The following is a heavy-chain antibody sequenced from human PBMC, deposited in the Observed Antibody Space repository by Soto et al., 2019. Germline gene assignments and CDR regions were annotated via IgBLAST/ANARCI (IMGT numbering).Heavy chain of an antibody. CDR2: ISSSSTI. D-gene: IGHD4-17*01. V-gene: IGHV3-48*02. J-gene: IGHJ6*02. Sequence: EVQLVESGGGLVQPGGSLRLSCAASGFTFSSYSMNWVRQAPGKGLEWVSYISSSSTIYYADSVKGRFTISRDNAKNSLYLQMNSLRDEDTAVYYCASRYDYGDYVVGMVVWGQGTTVTVSS. CDR3: ASRYDYGDYVVGMVV. CDR1: GFTFSSYS.